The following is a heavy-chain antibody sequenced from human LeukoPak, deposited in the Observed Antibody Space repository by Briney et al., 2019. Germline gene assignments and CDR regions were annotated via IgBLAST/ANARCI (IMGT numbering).Heavy chain of an antibody. CDR2: ISSIGSTI. CDR3: AREGKTQNYDILTGYYTQYFGY. D-gene: IGHD3-9*01. V-gene: IGHV3-48*03. CDR1: GFTFSSYK. Sequence: GGSLRLFCAASGFTFSSYKMNWVRQAPGKGLEWGSYISSIGSTIYYADSVKGRFTISRDNAKNSLYLQMNSLRAEDTAVYYCAREGKTQNYDILTGYYTQYFGYWGQGTLVTVSS. J-gene: IGHJ4*02.